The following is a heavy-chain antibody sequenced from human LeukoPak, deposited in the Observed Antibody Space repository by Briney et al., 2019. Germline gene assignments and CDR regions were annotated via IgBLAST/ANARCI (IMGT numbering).Heavy chain of an antibody. CDR2: ISYDGSNK. Sequence: GGSLRLSCAASGFAFSSYAMHWVRQAPGKGLEWVAVISYDGSNKYYADSVKDRFTISRDNSKKKLYLQMNSLRTEDTAVYYCARGGGTTVTQDGYYFDYWGQGTLVTVSS. J-gene: IGHJ4*02. V-gene: IGHV3-30-3*01. CDR3: ARGGGTTVTQDGYYFDY. CDR1: GFAFSSYA. D-gene: IGHD4-17*01.